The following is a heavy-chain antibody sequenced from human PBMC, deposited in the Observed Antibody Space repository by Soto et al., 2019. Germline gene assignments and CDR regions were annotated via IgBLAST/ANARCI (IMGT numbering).Heavy chain of an antibody. J-gene: IGHJ4*02. CDR1: GFTFSTYG. CDR3: AKDHCGGDCYSEPYFDS. Sequence: QVQVVESGGGVVQPGRSLRLSCAASGFTFSTYGMHWVRQAPGKGLEWVAVIWYDGSNKYYADSVKGRFTISRDNSKNMVYLQMNSLRAEDTAVCYCAKDHCGGDCYSEPYFDSWGQGTLVTVSS. D-gene: IGHD2-21*02. CDR2: IWYDGSNK. V-gene: IGHV3-33*06.